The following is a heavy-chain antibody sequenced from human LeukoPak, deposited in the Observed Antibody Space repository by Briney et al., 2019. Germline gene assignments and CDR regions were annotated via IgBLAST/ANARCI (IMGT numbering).Heavy chain of an antibody. D-gene: IGHD1-26*01. V-gene: IGHV1-18*01. CDR3: ARVVGAYSDYYYYYMDV. J-gene: IGHJ6*03. CDR1: GYTFTSYG. CDR2: ISAYNGNT. Sequence: GASVKVSCKASGYTFTSYGISWVRQAPGQGLEWMGWISAYNGNTNYAQKLQGRVTMTTDTSTSTAYMELRSLRSDGTAVYYCARVVGAYSDYYYYYMDVWGKGTTVTISS.